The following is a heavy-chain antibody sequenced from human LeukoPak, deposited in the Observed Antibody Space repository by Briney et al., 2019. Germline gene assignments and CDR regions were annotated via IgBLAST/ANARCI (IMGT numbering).Heavy chain of an antibody. Sequence: PGGSLRLSCAASGFTFSSYAMHWVRQAPGKGLEWVAVISYDGSNKYYADSVKGRFTISRDNSKNTLYLQMNSLRAEDTAVYYCARDSTRGGYWGVFDYWGQGTLATVSS. D-gene: IGHD2-21*02. CDR2: ISYDGSNK. CDR1: GFTFSSYA. CDR3: ARDSTRGGYWGVFDY. J-gene: IGHJ4*02. V-gene: IGHV3-30*16.